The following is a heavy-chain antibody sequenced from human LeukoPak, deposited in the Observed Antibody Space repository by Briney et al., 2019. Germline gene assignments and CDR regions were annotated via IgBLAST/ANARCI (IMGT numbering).Heavy chain of an antibody. CDR1: GGSFSGYY. D-gene: IGHD5-18*01. V-gene: IGHV4-34*01. CDR2: INHSGTT. Sequence: PSETLSLTCSVYGGSFSGYYWSWIRQPPGKGLEWIGEINHSGTTNYNPSLKSRVTISVDTSKNQFSLKLSSVTAADTAVYYCARVYSYAYYYYLDVWGKGTTVTISS. CDR3: ARVYSYAYYYYLDV. J-gene: IGHJ6*03.